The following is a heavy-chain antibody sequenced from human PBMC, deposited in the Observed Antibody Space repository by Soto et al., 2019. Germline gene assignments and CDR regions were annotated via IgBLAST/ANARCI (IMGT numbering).Heavy chain of an antibody. CDR3: ARDLYPRSITMVRGVFDY. Sequence: EVQLVESGGGLVQPGGSLRLSCAASGFTFSSYSMNWVRQAPGKGLEWVSYISSSSSTIYYADSVKGRFTISRDNAKNSLYLQMNSPRAEDTAVYYCARDLYPRSITMVRGVFDYWGQGTLVTVSS. CDR2: ISSSSSTI. V-gene: IGHV3-48*01. D-gene: IGHD3-10*01. CDR1: GFTFSSYS. J-gene: IGHJ4*02.